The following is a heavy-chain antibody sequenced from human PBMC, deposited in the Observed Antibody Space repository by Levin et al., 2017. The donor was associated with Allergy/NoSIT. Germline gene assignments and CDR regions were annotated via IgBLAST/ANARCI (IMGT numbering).Heavy chain of an antibody. D-gene: IGHD6-19*01. CDR3: ARDYGYSSGDY. V-gene: IGHV3-30-3*01. CDR1: GFTLSAYA. Sequence: LSLPCAASGFTLSAYAMHWVRQAPGKGLEWLTVISYDGRNQYYSDSVKGRFTVSRDNSKNTLYLQMNSLRGDDTALYYCARDYGYSSGDYWGQGTLVTVSS. J-gene: IGHJ4*02. CDR2: ISYDGRNQ.